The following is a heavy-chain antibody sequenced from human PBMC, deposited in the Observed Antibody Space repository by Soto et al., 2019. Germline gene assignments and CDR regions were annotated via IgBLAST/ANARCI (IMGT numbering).Heavy chain of an antibody. Sequence: PSETLSLTCTVSGGSISSYYWSWIRQPPGKGLEWIGYIYYSGSTNYNPSLKSRVTISVDTSKNQFSLKLSSVTAADTAVYYCARGKGYGSGSYYNGKAPFDYWGQGTLVTAPQ. V-gene: IGHV4-59*01. D-gene: IGHD3-10*01. J-gene: IGHJ4*02. CDR2: IYYSGST. CDR3: ARGKGYGSGSYYNGKAPFDY. CDR1: GGSISSYY.